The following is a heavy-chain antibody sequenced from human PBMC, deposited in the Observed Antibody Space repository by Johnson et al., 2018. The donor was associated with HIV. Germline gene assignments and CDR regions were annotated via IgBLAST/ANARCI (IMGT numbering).Heavy chain of an antibody. V-gene: IGHV3-33*08. Sequence: VQLVESGGGVVRPGGSLRLSCAASGFTFDDYGMSWVRQAPGKGLEWVAVIWYDGTNKYYADSVKGRFTIPRDNSKNTLYLQMNSLRAEDTAGYYCARDRGFDDSSWPMEMGGAVDIWGQGTMVTVSS. CDR2: IWYDGTNK. J-gene: IGHJ3*02. CDR1: GFTFDDYG. CDR3: ARDRGFDDSSWPMEMGGAVDI. D-gene: IGHD6-13*01.